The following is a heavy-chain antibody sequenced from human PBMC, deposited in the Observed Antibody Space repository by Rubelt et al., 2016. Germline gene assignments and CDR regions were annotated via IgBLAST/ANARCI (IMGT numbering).Heavy chain of an antibody. CDR1: GGSFSGFY. CDR3: ARELQRYDY. V-gene: IGHV4-34*01. Sequence: QVQLQQWGAGLVKPSETLSLTCAVYGGSFSGFYWSWIRQPPGKGLEWIGEINHSGSTSYNPSLKSRVTISVDTSKNQFSRKLSSVTAADTAVYYCARELQRYDYWGQGTLVTVSS. J-gene: IGHJ4*02. CDR2: INHSGST. D-gene: IGHD4-11*01.